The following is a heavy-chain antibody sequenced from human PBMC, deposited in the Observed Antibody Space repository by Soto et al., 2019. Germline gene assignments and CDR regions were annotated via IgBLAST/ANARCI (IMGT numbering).Heavy chain of an antibody. CDR3: AIGPDCSSSGCYSYFDI. CDR2: ISNDGSNT. J-gene: IGHJ4*02. Sequence: EVQLVESGGGLVQPGGSLRLSCAASGFTLSDYYMHWARQAPGKGLVWVSRISNDGSNTDYADSVKGRFTISRDNAKNTMHLQMNSLRAEDTAVYYCAIGPDCSSSGCYSYFDIWGQGTLVTVSS. D-gene: IGHD2-2*01. V-gene: IGHV3-74*01. CDR1: GFTLSDYY.